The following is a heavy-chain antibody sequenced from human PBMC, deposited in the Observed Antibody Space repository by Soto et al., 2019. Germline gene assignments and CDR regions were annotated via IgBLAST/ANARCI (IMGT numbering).Heavy chain of an antibody. CDR1: GFTVSRHA. D-gene: IGHD2-15*01. J-gene: IGHJ2*01. CDR3: SRDERGGTARYWDVDL. CDR2: ISSSGSII. Sequence: EVQLVESGGGLVHSGGSLRLSCSASGFTVSRHAMNWVRQAPGKGLEWISYISSSGSIIHYADSVKGRFTISRDNAKSSLYLQMNSLRVEDTAVYYCSRDERGGTARYWDVDLWGRGTLVTVSS. V-gene: IGHV3-48*01.